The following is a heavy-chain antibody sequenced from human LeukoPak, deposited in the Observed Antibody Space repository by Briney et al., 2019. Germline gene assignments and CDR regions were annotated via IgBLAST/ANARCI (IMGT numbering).Heavy chain of an antibody. D-gene: IGHD2-2*01. Sequence: GGSLRLSCAASGFTFGNYWMHWVRQAPGKGLVWVSRIHSDGRQTTYADSLKGQFTISRDNAKNTLYLQINSLRADDTAVYFCVRGGRSSAGCGRGFDYWGQGTQVIVSS. V-gene: IGHV3-74*01. CDR1: GFTFGNYW. J-gene: IGHJ4*02. CDR2: IHSDGRQT. CDR3: VRGGRSSAGCGRGFDY.